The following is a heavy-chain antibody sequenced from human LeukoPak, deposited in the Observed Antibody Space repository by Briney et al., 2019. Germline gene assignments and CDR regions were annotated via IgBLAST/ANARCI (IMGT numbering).Heavy chain of an antibody. Sequence: GGSLRLSCAASGFSFNTYGMHWVRQAPGKGLEWVAVISYDGRNKYYGDSVKGRFTISRDNSKNTLYLQMNSLRAEDTAVYYCARGRFGELSVATFDIWGQGTMVTVSS. D-gene: IGHD3-10*01. J-gene: IGHJ3*02. CDR3: ARGRFGELSVATFDI. CDR2: ISYDGRNK. CDR1: GFSFNTYG. V-gene: IGHV3-30*03.